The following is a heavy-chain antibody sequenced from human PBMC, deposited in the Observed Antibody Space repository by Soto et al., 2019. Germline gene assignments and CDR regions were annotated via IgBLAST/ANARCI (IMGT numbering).Heavy chain of an antibody. CDR3: ASLSLEWLLYSKYFDY. CDR1: GFTFSSYG. V-gene: IGHV3-33*01. D-gene: IGHD3-3*01. CDR2: IWYDGSNK. J-gene: IGHJ4*02. Sequence: GGSLRLSCAASGFTFSSYGMHWVRQAPGKGLEWVAVIWYDGSNKYYADSVKGRFTISRDNSKNTLYLQMNSLRAEDTAVHYCASLSLEWLLYSKYFDYWGQGTLVTVSS.